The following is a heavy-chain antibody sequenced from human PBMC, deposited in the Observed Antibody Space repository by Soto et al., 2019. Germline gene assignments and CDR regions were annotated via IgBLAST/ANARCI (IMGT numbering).Heavy chain of an antibody. CDR1: GGSLSGYY. V-gene: IGHV4-34*01. CDR2: INHSGST. Sequence: PSETLSLTCAVYGGSLSGYYWSWIRQPPWKGLEWIGEINHSGSTNYNPSLKSRVTISVDTSKNQFSLKLSSVTAADTAVYYCAISIGRYFDWSLGLWGQGTLVTVSS. CDR3: AISIGRYFDWSLGL. D-gene: IGHD3-9*01. J-gene: IGHJ4*02.